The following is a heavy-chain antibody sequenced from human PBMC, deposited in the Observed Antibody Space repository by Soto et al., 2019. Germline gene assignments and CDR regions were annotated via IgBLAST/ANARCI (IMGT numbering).Heavy chain of an antibody. CDR1: GYTFTSYA. CDR2: INAGNGNT. J-gene: IGHJ4*02. V-gene: IGHV1-3*01. D-gene: IGHD6-19*01. Sequence: GASVKVSCKASGYTFTSYAMHWVRQAPGQRLEWMGWINAGNGNTKYSQKFQGRVTITRDTSASTAYMELSSLRSEDTAVYYCARSRVSHSSGWYDHYFDYWGQGTLVTVSS. CDR3: ARSRVSHSSGWYDHYFDY.